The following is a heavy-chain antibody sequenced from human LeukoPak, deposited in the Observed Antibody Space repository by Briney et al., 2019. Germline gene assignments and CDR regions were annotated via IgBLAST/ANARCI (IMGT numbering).Heavy chain of an antibody. V-gene: IGHV4-39*01. CDR1: GGSISSYY. D-gene: IGHD6-13*01. Sequence: SETLSLTCTVSGGSISSYYWGWIRQSPGKGLEWIGGLYYTGSTYYNPSLKSRITISVDTSKNQFSLKLTSVTAADTAVYYCASVYSLYDNWGQGILVIVSS. CDR3: ASVYSLYDN. J-gene: IGHJ4*02. CDR2: LYYTGST.